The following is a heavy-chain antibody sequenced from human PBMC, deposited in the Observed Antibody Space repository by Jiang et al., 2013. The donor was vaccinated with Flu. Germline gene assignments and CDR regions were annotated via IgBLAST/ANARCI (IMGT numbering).Heavy chain of an antibody. CDR3: ARHSPTTSGYYYDSSGYPYFDY. J-gene: IGHJ4*02. CDR2: IYYSGST. Sequence: GSGLVKPSETLSLTCTVSGGSISSSSYYWGWIRQPPGKGLEWIGSIYYSGSTYYNPSLKSRVTISVDTSKNQFSLKLSSVTAADTAVYYCARHSPTTSGYYYDSSGYPYFDYWGQGTLVTVSS. V-gene: IGHV4-39*01. CDR1: GGSISSSSYY. D-gene: IGHD3-22*01.